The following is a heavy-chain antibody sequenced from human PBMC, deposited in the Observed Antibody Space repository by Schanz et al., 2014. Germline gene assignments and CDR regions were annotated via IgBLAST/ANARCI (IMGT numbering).Heavy chain of an antibody. CDR2: ISTSGTYM. CDR1: GFMFSSYG. CDR3: ARGGPAYYFDD. Sequence: EVQLVQSGGGLVQPGGSLRLSCAASGFMFSSYGMHWVRQAPGKGLEWVSSISTSGTYMYIADSLKGRLTISRDDAKKSMYLQMNNLRAEDTAVYYCARGGPAYYFDDWGQGTLVTVSS. V-gene: IGHV3-21*01. J-gene: IGHJ4*02.